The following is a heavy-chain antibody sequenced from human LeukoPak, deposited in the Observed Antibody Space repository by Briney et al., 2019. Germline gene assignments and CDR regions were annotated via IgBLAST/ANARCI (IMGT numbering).Heavy chain of an antibody. CDR1: GYTFTSYG. J-gene: IGHJ6*03. Sequence: ASVKVSCKASGYTFTSYGISWVRQAPGQGLEWMGWISAYNGNTNYAQKLQGRVTMTTDTSTSTAYMELRSLRSDDTAVYYCARGAGLSNYYYYYYMDVWGKGTTVTISS. CDR2: ISAYNGNT. CDR3: ARGAGLSNYYYYYYMDV. D-gene: IGHD2/OR15-2a*01. V-gene: IGHV1-18*01.